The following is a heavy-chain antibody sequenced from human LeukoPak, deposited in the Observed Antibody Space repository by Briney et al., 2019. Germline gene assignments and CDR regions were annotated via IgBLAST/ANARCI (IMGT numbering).Heavy chain of an antibody. J-gene: IGHJ3*02. V-gene: IGHV4-31*03. CDR2: IYYSGST. CDR3: ARERVGVSDPGAFDI. CDR1: GGSISSGGYY. Sequence: PSETLSLTCTVSGGSISSGGYYWSWLRRHPGKGLEWIGYIYYSGSTYHNPSLKSRVTISVDTSKNQFSLKLSSVTAADTAVYYCARERVGVSDPGAFDIWGQGTMVTVSS. D-gene: IGHD2-21*01.